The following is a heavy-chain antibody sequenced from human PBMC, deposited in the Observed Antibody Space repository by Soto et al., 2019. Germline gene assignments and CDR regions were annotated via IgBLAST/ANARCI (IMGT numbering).Heavy chain of an antibody. J-gene: IGHJ3*02. CDR2: IWYDGSNK. D-gene: IGHD3-9*01. Sequence: QVQLVESGGGVVQPGRSLRLSCAASGFTFSKYGMHWVRQAPGKGLEWVAVIWYDGSNKYYLKSGKGQFTISRENSKKTMYLQMNSLRTEDTAVYYCARDRNYNTEDDPFDIWGQGPIVPV. V-gene: IGHV3-33*01. CDR3: ARDRNYNTEDDPFDI. CDR1: GFTFSKYG.